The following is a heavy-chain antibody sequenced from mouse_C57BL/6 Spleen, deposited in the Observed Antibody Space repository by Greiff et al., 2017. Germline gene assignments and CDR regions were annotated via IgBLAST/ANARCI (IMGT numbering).Heavy chain of an antibody. Sequence: EVQGVESGGGLVKPGGSLKLSCAASGFTFSSYAMSWVRQTPEKRLEWVATISDGGSYTYYPDNVKGRFTISRDNAKNNLYLQMSHLTSEDTAMYSCARERGDGYYGFAYWGQGTLVTVSA. CDR3: ARERGDGYYGFAY. J-gene: IGHJ3*01. V-gene: IGHV5-4*01. CDR2: ISDGGSYT. D-gene: IGHD2-3*01. CDR1: GFTFSSYA.